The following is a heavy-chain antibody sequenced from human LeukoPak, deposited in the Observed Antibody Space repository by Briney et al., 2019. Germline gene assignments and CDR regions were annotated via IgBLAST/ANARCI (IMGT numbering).Heavy chain of an antibody. CDR1: GFTFSGYG. CDR3: ARDLRDYDSSGYYYGGVDFDY. Sequence: QSGGSLRLSCATSGFTFSGYGMHWVRQAPGKGLEWAAFIRYDGSKKYYADSVKGRFTISRDNAKNSLYLQMNSLRAEDTAVYYCARDLRDYDSSGYYYGGVDFDYWGQGTLVTVSS. V-gene: IGHV3-30*02. D-gene: IGHD3-22*01. CDR2: IRYDGSKK. J-gene: IGHJ4*02.